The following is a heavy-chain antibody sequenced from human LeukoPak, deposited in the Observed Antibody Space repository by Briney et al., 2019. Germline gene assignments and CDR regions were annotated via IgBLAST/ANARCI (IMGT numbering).Heavy chain of an antibody. J-gene: IGHJ4*02. Sequence: PSETLSLTCTVSGGSISSHYWSWIRQPPGKGLEWIGSIPYSGSTTYNPSLKGRVTISVDTSKNQFPLLLSSVSAADTAVYYCARRYCSGGSCYSAFYYWGQGTLVAVSS. CDR3: ARRYCSGGSCYSAFYY. CDR2: IPYSGST. V-gene: IGHV4-59*08. CDR1: GGSISSHY. D-gene: IGHD2-15*01.